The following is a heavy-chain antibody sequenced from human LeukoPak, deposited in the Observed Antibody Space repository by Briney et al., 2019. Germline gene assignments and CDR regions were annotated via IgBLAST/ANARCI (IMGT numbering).Heavy chain of an antibody. V-gene: IGHV3-30*03. CDR2: ISYDGSNK. J-gene: IGHJ6*02. Sequence: PGRSLRLSCAASGFTFSSYGMHWVRQAPGKGLEWVAVISYDGSNKYYADSVKGRFTISRDNAKNSLYLQMNSLRAEDTAVYYCARDHGDIVVVVAAHYYYGMDVWGQGTTVTVSS. CDR1: GFTFSSYG. CDR3: ARDHGDIVVVVAAHYYYGMDV. D-gene: IGHD2-15*01.